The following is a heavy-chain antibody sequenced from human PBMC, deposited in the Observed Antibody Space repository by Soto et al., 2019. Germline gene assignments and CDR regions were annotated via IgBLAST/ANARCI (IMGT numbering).Heavy chain of an antibody. CDR2: ISGSGGST. D-gene: IGHD6-6*01. CDR1: GFTFSSYA. J-gene: IGHJ5*02. Sequence: LRLSCAASGFTFSSYAMSWVRQAPGKGLEWVSAISGSGGSTYYADSVKGRFTISRDNSKNTLYLQMNSLRAEDTAVYYCAKGSIAARPPLHNWFDPWGQGTLVTVSP. V-gene: IGHV3-23*01. CDR3: AKGSIAARPPLHNWFDP.